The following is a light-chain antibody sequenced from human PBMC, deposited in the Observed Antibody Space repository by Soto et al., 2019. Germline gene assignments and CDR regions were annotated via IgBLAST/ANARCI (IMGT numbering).Light chain of an antibody. V-gene: IGKV1-5*01. CDR2: GVS. CDR1: QSFSSW. J-gene: IGKJ1*01. CDR3: QQYNTYSPT. Sequence: DIQMTQSPSTLSASVGDRVTITCRASQSFSSWLAWYQQRPGKAPRLLIYGVSSLESGVPSRFSGSGSGTEFTLTISSLQPDDFGTYYCQQYNTYSPTLGQGTKVDIK.